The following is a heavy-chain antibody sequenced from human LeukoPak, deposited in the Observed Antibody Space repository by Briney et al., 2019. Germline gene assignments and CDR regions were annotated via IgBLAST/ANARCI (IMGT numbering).Heavy chain of an antibody. V-gene: IGHV3-30*04. CDR3: AVIAVAGTY. Sequence: PGGSLRLSCAASGFTFSSYAMHWVRQAPGKGLEWVAVISYDGSNKYYADSVKGRFTISRDNSKNTLYLQMNSLRAEDTAVYYCAVIAVAGTYWGQGTLVTVSS. CDR1: GFTFSSYA. D-gene: IGHD6-19*01. J-gene: IGHJ4*02. CDR2: ISYDGSNK.